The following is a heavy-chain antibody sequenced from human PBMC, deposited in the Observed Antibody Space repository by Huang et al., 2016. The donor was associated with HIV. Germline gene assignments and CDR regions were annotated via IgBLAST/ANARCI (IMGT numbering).Heavy chain of an antibody. D-gene: IGHD3-10*01. CDR1: GFTFSTYG. Sequence: QVQLVESGGGVVQLGRYLRLSCAASGFTFSTYGMQWVRQAPGKGLEWVTVNSYDGMEKYYAASVKGRFTSSRDNSNNTLYLQMNSLRADDTAVYYCVKDQGHTFMVRYHFDFWGQGTLVTVSS. CDR2: NSYDGMEK. CDR3: VKDQGHTFMVRYHFDF. J-gene: IGHJ4*02. V-gene: IGHV3-30*18.